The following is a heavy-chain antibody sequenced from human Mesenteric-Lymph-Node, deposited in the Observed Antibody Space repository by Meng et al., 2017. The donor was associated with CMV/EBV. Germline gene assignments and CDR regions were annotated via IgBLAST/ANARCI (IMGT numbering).Heavy chain of an antibody. J-gene: IGHJ6*02. CDR3: ARGRKWPGGRYYYYGMDV. Sequence: SETLSLTCTVSGGSISTTFHYGSWIRQPPGKGLEWIGEINHSGSTNYNPSLKSRVTISVDTSKNQFSLKLSSVTAADTAVYYCARGRKWPGGRYYYYGMDVWGQGTTVTVSS. V-gene: IGHV4-34*01. D-gene: IGHD4-23*01. CDR1: GGSISTTFHY. CDR2: INHSGST.